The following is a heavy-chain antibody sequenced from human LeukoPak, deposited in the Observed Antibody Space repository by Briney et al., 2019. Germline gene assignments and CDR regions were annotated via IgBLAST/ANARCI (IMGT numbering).Heavy chain of an antibody. Sequence: GKSLRLSCAASGFTFSNYAMHWVRQAPGKGLEWVSLISSGGTYEYYADSVKGRFTISRDNSKNTLYLQLNSLRAEDTAVYYCAKDSTYYYDSGSSGPHYFDNWGQGTLVTVSS. CDR2: ISSGGTYE. CDR1: GFTFSNYA. J-gene: IGHJ4*02. D-gene: IGHD3-10*01. CDR3: AKDSTYYYDSGSSGPHYFDN. V-gene: IGHV3-30*01.